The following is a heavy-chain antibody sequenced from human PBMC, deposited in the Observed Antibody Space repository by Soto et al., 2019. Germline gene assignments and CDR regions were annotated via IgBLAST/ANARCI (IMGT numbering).Heavy chain of an antibody. Sequence: QLQLQESGPGLVKPSETLSLTCTVSGGSISSSSYYWGWIRQPPGKGLEWIGSIYYSGSTYYNPSLKSRVTISVDTSKNQFSLKLSSVTAADTAVYYCARHGAEERLDKRAFDIWGQGTMVTVSS. CDR1: GGSISSSSYY. CDR3: ARHGAEERLDKRAFDI. J-gene: IGHJ3*02. CDR2: IYYSGST. V-gene: IGHV4-39*01. D-gene: IGHD5-12*01.